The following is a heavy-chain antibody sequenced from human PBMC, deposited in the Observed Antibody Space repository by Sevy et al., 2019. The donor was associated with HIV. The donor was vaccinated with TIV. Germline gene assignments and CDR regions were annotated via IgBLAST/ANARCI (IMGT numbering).Heavy chain of an antibody. V-gene: IGHV4-38-2*01. CDR1: GYSISSGYY. D-gene: IGHD2-2*01. Sequence: SETLSLTCAVSGYSISSGYYWGWIRQPPGKGLEWIELIYHSGSTYYNPSLKSRVTISVDTSKNQFSLKLSSVTAADTAVYYCARADPIVVVPAAKGGWFDPWGQGTLVTVSS. CDR2: IYHSGST. CDR3: ARADPIVVVPAAKGGWFDP. J-gene: IGHJ5*02.